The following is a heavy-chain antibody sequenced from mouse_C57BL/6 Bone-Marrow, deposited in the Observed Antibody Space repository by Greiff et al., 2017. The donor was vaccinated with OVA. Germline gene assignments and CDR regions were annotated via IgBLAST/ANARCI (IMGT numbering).Heavy chain of an antibody. Sequence: EVQVVESGPGLVKPSQSLSLTCSVTGYSITSGYYWNWIRQFPGNKLEWMGYISYDGSNNYNPSLKNRISITRDTSKNQFFLKLNSVTTEDTATYYCAREGLWSDYWGQGTTLTVSS. CDR3: AREGLWSDY. J-gene: IGHJ2*01. CDR2: ISYDGSN. V-gene: IGHV3-6*01. CDR1: GYSITSGYY. D-gene: IGHD1-1*02.